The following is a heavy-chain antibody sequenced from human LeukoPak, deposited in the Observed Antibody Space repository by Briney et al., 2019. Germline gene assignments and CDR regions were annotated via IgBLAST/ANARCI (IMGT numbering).Heavy chain of an antibody. J-gene: IGHJ2*01. D-gene: IGHD5-24*01. Sequence: GGSLRLSCAASGFTFSSSDMHWVRQVPGKGLEWVSAIGLASDTYYPDSVKGRFTISREDAKNSLYLQMNSLRAEDTAVYYCAREVGDGYNSGWYLDLWGRGTLVTVSS. V-gene: IGHV3-13*01. CDR1: GFTFSSSD. CDR2: IGLASDT. CDR3: AREVGDGYNSGWYLDL.